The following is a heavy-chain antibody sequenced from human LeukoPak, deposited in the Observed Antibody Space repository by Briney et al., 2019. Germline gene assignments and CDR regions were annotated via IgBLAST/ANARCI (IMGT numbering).Heavy chain of an antibody. V-gene: IGHV3-48*03. CDR1: GFTFSSYE. CDR2: ISSSGSTI. CDR3: AELGITMIGGV. J-gene: IGHJ6*04. Sequence: GGSLRLSCAASGFTFSSYEMNWVRQAPGKGLEWVSYISSSGSTIYYADSVKGRFTISRDNAKNSLYLQMNSLRAEDTAGYYCAELGITMIGGVWGKETTVTISS. D-gene: IGHD3-10*02.